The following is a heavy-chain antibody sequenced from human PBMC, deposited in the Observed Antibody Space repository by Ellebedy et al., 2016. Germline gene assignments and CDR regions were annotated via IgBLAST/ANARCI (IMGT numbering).Heavy chain of an antibody. D-gene: IGHD3-3*01. J-gene: IGHJ5*02. CDR3: ARDRSGSYDRGWWFDP. CDR1: GGSISSGTHY. Sequence: SETLSLXXTVSGGSISSGTHYWSWIRQPAGKRLEWIGRIYTSGSTNYNPSLTSRVTMSVDTSKNQFSLNLTSVTAADTAVYYCARDRSGSYDRGWWFDPWGQGTLVIVSS. V-gene: IGHV4-61*02. CDR2: IYTSGST.